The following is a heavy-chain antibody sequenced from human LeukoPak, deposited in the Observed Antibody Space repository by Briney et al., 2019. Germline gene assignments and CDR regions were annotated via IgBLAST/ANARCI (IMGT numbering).Heavy chain of an antibody. D-gene: IGHD5-12*01. V-gene: IGHV3-23*01. CDR2: ISGSGGYT. CDR1: GLTFSSFG. Sequence: GGSLRLSCAASGLTFSSFGMSWVRQAPGKGLEWVSGISGSGGYTYYADSVRGRFTISRDNPKDTLYLQMNSLSAEDSAVYYCARDSAYNAFDIWGQGTMVTVSS. J-gene: IGHJ3*02. CDR3: ARDSAYNAFDI.